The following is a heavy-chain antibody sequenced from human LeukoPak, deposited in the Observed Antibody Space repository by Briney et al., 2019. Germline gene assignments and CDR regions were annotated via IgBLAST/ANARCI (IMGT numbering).Heavy chain of an antibody. Sequence: GGSLRLSCAASGFMFNTYAMHWVRQPPGKGLEWVACLSYDGTKKYYTDSVKGRFTISRDKSKNTLYLQMNSLRAEDTAVYYCARDRDTAMGLWGQGTLVTVSS. V-gene: IGHV3-30-3*01. CDR3: ARDRDTAMGL. CDR2: LSYDGTKK. CDR1: GFMFNTYA. D-gene: IGHD5-18*01. J-gene: IGHJ4*02.